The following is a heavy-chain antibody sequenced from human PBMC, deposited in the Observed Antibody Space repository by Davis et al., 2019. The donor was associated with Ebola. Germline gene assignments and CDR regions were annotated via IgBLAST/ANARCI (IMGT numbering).Heavy chain of an antibody. CDR2: IYYSGST. Sequence: SETLSLTCTVSGGSISSSSYYWGWIRQPPGKGLEWIGYIYYSGSTYYNPSLKSRVTISVDTSKNQFSLKLSSVTAADTAVYYCAVEYGYYYYMDVWGKGTTVTVSS. V-gene: IGHV4-31*03. CDR1: GGSISSSSYY. J-gene: IGHJ6*03. CDR3: AVEYGYYYYMDV. D-gene: IGHD2/OR15-2a*01.